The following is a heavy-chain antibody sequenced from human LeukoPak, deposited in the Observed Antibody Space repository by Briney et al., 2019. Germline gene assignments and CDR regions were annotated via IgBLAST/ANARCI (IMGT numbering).Heavy chain of an antibody. D-gene: IGHD2/OR15-2a*01. J-gene: IGHJ4*02. CDR1: GGSISSYY. Sequence: SETLSLTCTVSGGSISSYYWSWIRQPAGKGLEWIGRIYTSGSTNYNPSLKSRVTMSVDTSENQFSLKLSSVTAADTAVYYCAALRPFSTSYYFDYWGQGTLVTVSS. CDR3: AALRPFSTSYYFDY. CDR2: IYTSGST. V-gene: IGHV4-4*07.